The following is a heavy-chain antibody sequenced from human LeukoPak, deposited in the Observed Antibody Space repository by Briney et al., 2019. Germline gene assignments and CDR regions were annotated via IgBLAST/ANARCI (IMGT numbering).Heavy chain of an antibody. D-gene: IGHD3-22*01. CDR3: AGSSSGYYQWFDY. Sequence: SETLSLTCAVSGGSISSSNWWSWVRQPPGKGLEWIGEIYHSGSTNYNPSLKSRVTISVDKSKNQFSLKLSSVTAADTAVYYCAGSSSGYYQWFDYWGQGTLVTVSS. V-gene: IGHV4-4*02. CDR2: IYHSGST. CDR1: GGSISSSNW. J-gene: IGHJ4*02.